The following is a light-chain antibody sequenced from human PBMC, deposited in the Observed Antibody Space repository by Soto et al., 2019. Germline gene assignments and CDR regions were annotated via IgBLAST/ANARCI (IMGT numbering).Light chain of an antibody. CDR2: DVT. CDR1: SSDVGGYIY. J-gene: IGLJ1*01. Sequence: QAVVTQPASVSGSPGQSITISCTGTSSDVGGYIYVSWYQQHPGKAPKLMIYDVTSRPSGVSYRFSGSKSGNTASLTISGLQAEDEADYYCSSYTTSSSYVFGTGTKLTV. V-gene: IGLV2-14*01. CDR3: SSYTTSSSYV.